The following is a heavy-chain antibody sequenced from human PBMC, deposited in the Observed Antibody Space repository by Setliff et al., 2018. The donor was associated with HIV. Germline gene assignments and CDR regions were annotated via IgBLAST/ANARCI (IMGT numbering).Heavy chain of an antibody. Sequence: SETLSLTCAVYGGSFSGYYWSWIRQPPGKGLEWIGEVTHSGRTNYNPSLESRVTTSVDTSKKQFSLRLTSVTAADTAVYYCARGVRDNSGWSSYYFDYWGQGTQVTGSS. V-gene: IGHV4-34*01. D-gene: IGHD6-19*01. J-gene: IGHJ4*02. CDR3: ARGVRDNSGWSSYYFDY. CDR2: VTHSGRT. CDR1: GGSFSGYY.